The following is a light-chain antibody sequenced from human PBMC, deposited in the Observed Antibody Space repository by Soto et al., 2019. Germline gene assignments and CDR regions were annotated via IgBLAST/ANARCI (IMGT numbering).Light chain of an antibody. CDR2: DAS. CDR3: QQRSNWPPWT. V-gene: IGKV3-11*01. Sequence: EVVLTQSPATLYLSPGERATLSCRASQSVDTYLAWYQQKPGQPPRLLIYDASNRATGIPARFSGSGSGTDFTLTITTLEPEDFAVYYCQQRSNWPPWTFGPGTKV. CDR1: QSVDTY. J-gene: IGKJ3*01.